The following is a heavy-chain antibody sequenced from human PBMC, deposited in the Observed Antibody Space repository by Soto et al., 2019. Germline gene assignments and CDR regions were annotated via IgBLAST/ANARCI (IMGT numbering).Heavy chain of an antibody. CDR3: ARVSLRGSYYYDSSGYYYFYY. V-gene: IGHV4-59*01. CDR1: GGSISSYY. Sequence: PSETLSLTCTVSGGSISSYYWSWIRQPPGKGLEWIGYIYYSGSTNYNPSLKSRVTISVDTSKNQFSLKLSSVTAADTAVYYCARVSLRGSYYYDSSGYYYFYYWGQGTLVTVSS. J-gene: IGHJ4*02. D-gene: IGHD3-22*01. CDR2: IYYSGST.